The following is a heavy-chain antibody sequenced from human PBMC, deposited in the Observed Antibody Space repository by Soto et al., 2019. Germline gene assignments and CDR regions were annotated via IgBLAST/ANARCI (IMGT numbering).Heavy chain of an antibody. D-gene: IGHD2-8*01. CDR2: AYYSGST. Sequence: PWETLSLTCTVSGGSISHYYRSWIRQSPGKGLEWIGYAYYSGSTDYNPSLKSRVTMSVDTSKNQVSLKLNSVTTADTAVYYCARDRSTYGGGGTGEVKENWFDPWGPGALVTVSS. J-gene: IGHJ5*02. CDR1: GGSISHYY. CDR3: ARDRSTYGGGGTGEVKENWFDP. V-gene: IGHV4-59*01.